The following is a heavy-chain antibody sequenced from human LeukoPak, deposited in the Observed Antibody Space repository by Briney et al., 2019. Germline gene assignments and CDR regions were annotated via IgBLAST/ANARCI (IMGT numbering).Heavy chain of an antibody. CDR2: IYSSGST. CDR3: ARDLGCSSTSCYAGNWFDP. Sequence: SETLSLTCTVSGGSISSYYWSWIRQPAGKGLEWIGRIYSSGSTNYNPSLKSRVTISVDTSRNQFSLKLSSVTAADTAVYYCARDLGCSSTSCYAGNWFDPWGQGTLVTVSS. CDR1: GGSISSYY. J-gene: IGHJ5*02. V-gene: IGHV4-4*07. D-gene: IGHD2-2*01.